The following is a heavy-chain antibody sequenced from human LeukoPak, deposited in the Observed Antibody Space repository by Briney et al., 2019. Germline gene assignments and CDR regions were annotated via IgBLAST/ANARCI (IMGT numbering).Heavy chain of an antibody. CDR1: GYSISSGYY. V-gene: IGHV4-38-2*01. D-gene: IGHD1-26*01. CDR3: ARRGRTSLGAFDI. Sequence: PSETLSLTCAVSGYSISSGYYWGWIRPPPGKGLGWIGSIYHSGSTYYNPSLKSRVTISVDTSKNQFSLKLSSVTAADTAVYYCARRGRTSLGAFDIWGQGTMVTVSS. CDR2: IYHSGST. J-gene: IGHJ3*02.